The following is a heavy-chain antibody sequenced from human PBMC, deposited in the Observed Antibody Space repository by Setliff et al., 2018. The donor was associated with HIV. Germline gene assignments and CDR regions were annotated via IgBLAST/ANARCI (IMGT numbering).Heavy chain of an antibody. V-gene: IGHV4-4*08. CDR1: GGSISSYY. D-gene: IGHD2-2*01. Sequence: PSETLSLTCTVSGGSISSYYWSWIRQPPGKGLEWIGYIYTSGSTNYNPSLKSRVTIPVDTSKNQFSLKLSSVTAADTAVYYCARSWYQLLLGAFDIWGQGTMVTVSS. CDR2: IYTSGST. CDR3: ARSWYQLLLGAFDI. J-gene: IGHJ3*02.